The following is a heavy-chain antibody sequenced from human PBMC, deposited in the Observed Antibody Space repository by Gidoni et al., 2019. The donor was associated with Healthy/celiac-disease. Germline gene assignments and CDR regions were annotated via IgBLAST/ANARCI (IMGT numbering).Heavy chain of an antibody. CDR2: ISYDGSNK. CDR1: GFTFSSYA. J-gene: IGHJ4*02. CDR3: ARDPYGSGSYLREYYFDY. D-gene: IGHD3-10*01. V-gene: IGHV3-30-3*01. Sequence: QVQLVESGGGVVQPGRSLRLSCAASGFTFSSYAMHWVRQAPGKGLEWVAVISYDGSNKYYADSVKGRFTISRDNSKNTLYLQMNSLRAEDTAVYYCARDPYGSGSYLREYYFDYWGQGTLVTVSS.